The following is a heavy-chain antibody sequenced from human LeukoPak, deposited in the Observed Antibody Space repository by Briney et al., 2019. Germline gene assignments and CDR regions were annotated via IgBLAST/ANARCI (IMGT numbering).Heavy chain of an antibody. CDR1: GFTFSSYW. CDR2: IKQDGSEK. V-gene: IGHV3-7*01. CDR3: ASLRGTPYDFWSGYYRDY. D-gene: IGHD3-3*01. Sequence: GGSLRLSCAASGFTFSSYWMSWVRQAPGKGLEWVANIKQDGSEKYYVDSVKGRFTISRDNAKNSLYLQMNSLRAEDTAVYYCASLRGTPYDFWSGYYRDYWGQGTLVTVSS. J-gene: IGHJ4*02.